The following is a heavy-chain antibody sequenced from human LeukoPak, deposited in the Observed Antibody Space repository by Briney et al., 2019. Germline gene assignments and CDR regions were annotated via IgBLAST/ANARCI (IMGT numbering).Heavy chain of an antibody. CDR3: AKGKDCSGGSCYVDY. V-gene: IGHV3-30*02. CDR2: IRNDGNTQ. Sequence: GGSLRLSCAASGFIFNNYGMHWVRQAPGNGLEWVAFIRNDGNTQYYADSVKGRFTISRDNSKNTLYLHMNSLTAEDTAVYYCAKGKDCSGGSCYVDYWGQGTLVTVSS. CDR1: GFIFNNYG. D-gene: IGHD2-15*01. J-gene: IGHJ4*02.